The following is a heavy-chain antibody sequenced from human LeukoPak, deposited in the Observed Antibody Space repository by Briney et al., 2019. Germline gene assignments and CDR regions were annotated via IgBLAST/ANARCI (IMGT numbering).Heavy chain of an antibody. CDR3: ARGQYYYDSSGSDY. D-gene: IGHD3-22*01. Sequence: ASVKVSCKASGYTFTGYYMHWVRQAPGQGLEWMGRINPNSGGTNYAQKCQGRVTMTRDTSISTAYMELSRLRSDDTAVYYCARGQYYYDSSGSDYWGQGTLVTVSS. V-gene: IGHV1-2*06. CDR2: INPNSGGT. CDR1: GYTFTGYY. J-gene: IGHJ4*02.